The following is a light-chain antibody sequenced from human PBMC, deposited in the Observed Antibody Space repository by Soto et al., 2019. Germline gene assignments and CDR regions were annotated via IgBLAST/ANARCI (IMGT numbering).Light chain of an antibody. CDR2: DAA. CDR3: QQHNNWPLT. CDR1: QSVSIL. V-gene: IGKV3-15*01. Sequence: EIVMTQSPATLSVSPGERATLSCRASQSVSILLAWYQQKPGQAPRLLIHDAATRATGIPARFSGCGSGTAFTLTISSLQSADVAVYYCQQHNNWPLTFGQGTKVEIK. J-gene: IGKJ1*01.